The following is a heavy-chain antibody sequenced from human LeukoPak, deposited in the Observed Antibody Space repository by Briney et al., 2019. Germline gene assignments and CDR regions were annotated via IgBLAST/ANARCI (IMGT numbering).Heavy chain of an antibody. CDR2: ISGRSTYT. Sequence: PGGSLRLSCAASGFTFSDYYMSWIRQAPGKGLEWVSYISGRSTYTNYADSVKGRFTISRDNAKNSLYLQMNSLGDEDAAVYYCARDGELDLRDYWGQGTLVTVSS. CDR3: ARDGELDLRDY. V-gene: IGHV3-11*06. J-gene: IGHJ4*02. D-gene: IGHD3-10*01. CDR1: GFTFSDYY.